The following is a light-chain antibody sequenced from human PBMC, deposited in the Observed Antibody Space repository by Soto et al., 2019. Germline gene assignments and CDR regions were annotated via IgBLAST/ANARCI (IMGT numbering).Light chain of an antibody. Sequence: DIQMTQSPSSLSASVGDRVTITCRAGQGISNYLAWYQQRPGEAPKLLIYAASTLQSGVPSRFSGSGSGTDFTLPISSLQPADVATYFCQRYNSAPFTFGPGTKVHIK. CDR2: AAS. CDR3: QRYNSAPFT. CDR1: QGISNY. J-gene: IGKJ3*01. V-gene: IGKV1-27*01.